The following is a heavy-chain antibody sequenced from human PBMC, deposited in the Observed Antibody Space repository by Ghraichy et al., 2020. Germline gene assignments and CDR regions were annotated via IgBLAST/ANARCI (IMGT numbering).Heavy chain of an antibody. Sequence: SETLSLTCTVSGGSISSGGYFWSWIRQHPGKGLEWIGYIHYSGNTYYNPSLTRRLTISVDTSKNQFSLKLTSVTAADTAVYYCARVAAHHDDDSGYYSSPFDYWGQGTLVTVSS. CDR3: ARVAAHHDDDSGYYSSPFDY. V-gene: IGHV4-31*03. J-gene: IGHJ4*02. CDR2: IHYSGNT. D-gene: IGHD3-22*01. CDR1: GGSISSGGYF.